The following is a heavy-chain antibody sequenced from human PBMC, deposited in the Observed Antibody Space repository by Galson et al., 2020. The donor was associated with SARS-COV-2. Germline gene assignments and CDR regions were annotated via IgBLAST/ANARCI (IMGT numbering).Heavy chain of an antibody. CDR3: ARDACGGDCYPDYYYGMDV. Sequence: SETLSLTCTVSGGSISSYYWSWIRQPPGKGLEWIGYIYYSGSTNYNPSLKSRVTISVDTSKNQFSLKLSSVTAADTAVYYCARDACGGDCYPDYYYGMDVWGQGTTVTSP. CDR1: GGSISSYY. CDR2: IYYSGST. V-gene: IGHV4-59*13. J-gene: IGHJ6*02. D-gene: IGHD2-21*02.